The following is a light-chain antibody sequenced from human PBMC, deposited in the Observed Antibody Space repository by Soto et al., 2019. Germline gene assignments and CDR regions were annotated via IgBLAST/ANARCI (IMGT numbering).Light chain of an antibody. CDR3: QQYNSWPPRYT. J-gene: IGKJ2*01. V-gene: IGKV3-15*01. CDR2: DSS. CDR1: QSVSRA. Sequence: EIVMTQSPATLSVSPGESASLSCRASQSVSRALAWYQHVPGQPPRLLIYDSSTRASGVPARFSGSGSGTRFTLTISSLQSEDFAVYYCQQYNSWPPRYTFGQGTKLEI.